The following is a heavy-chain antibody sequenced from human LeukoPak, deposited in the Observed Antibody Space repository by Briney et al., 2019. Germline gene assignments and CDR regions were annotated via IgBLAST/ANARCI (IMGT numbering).Heavy chain of an antibody. CDR1: GGSISSAGYY. CDR2: IYHSGST. D-gene: IGHD3-16*01. Sequence: SETLSLTCTVSGGSISSAGYYWSWIRQPPGKGLEWIGYIYHSGSTYYNPSLKSRVTISADRSKNQFSLKLSSVTAADTAVYYCARDGGEAPDYWGQGTLVTVSS. V-gene: IGHV4-30-2*01. J-gene: IGHJ4*02. CDR3: ARDGGEAPDY.